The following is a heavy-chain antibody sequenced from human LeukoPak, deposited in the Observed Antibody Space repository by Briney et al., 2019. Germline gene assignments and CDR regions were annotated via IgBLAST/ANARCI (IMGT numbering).Heavy chain of an antibody. Sequence: PTGGSLRLSCAASGFTFSSYWMHWVRQAPGKGLVWVSRINSDGSSTSYADSVKGRFTISRDNAKNTLYLQMNSLRAEDTAVYYCARYAESSGYYYWYYYYMDVWGKGTTVTVSS. CDR1: GFTFSSYW. D-gene: IGHD3-22*01. V-gene: IGHV3-74*01. CDR2: INSDGSST. J-gene: IGHJ6*03. CDR3: ARYAESSGYYYWYYYYMDV.